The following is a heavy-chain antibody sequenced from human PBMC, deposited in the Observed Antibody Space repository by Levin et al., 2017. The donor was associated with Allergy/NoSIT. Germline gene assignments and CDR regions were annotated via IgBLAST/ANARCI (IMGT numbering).Heavy chain of an antibody. CDR3: ARVAGYSYGYYFDY. Sequence: SCAVSGGSISSGGYSWSWIRQPPGKGLEWIGNIYLSGSTNDNPSLKSRVTMSVDRSKNQFSLKLSSVTAADTAVYYCARVAGYSYGYYFDYWGPGTLVTVSS. V-gene: IGHV4-30-2*01. CDR1: GGSISSGGYS. J-gene: IGHJ4*02. CDR2: IYLSGST. D-gene: IGHD5-18*01.